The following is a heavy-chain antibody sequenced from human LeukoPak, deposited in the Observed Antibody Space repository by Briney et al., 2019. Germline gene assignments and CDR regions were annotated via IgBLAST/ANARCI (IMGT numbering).Heavy chain of an antibody. CDR2: ILGSGGST. D-gene: IGHD3-9*01. CDR3: AKWGDNDVLTGYYVPDY. CDR1: GFTFSNYA. J-gene: IGHJ4*02. V-gene: IGHV3-23*01. Sequence: GASLRLSCAASGFTFSNYAMSWVRQAPGKSLEWVSAILGSGGSTYYADSVKGRFTVSRDNSKSTLYLQMNSLRAEDTALYYCAKWGDNDVLTGYYVPDYWGQGTLVTVSS.